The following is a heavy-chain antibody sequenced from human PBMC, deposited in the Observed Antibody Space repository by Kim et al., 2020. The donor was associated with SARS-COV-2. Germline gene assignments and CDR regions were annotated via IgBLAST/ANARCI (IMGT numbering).Heavy chain of an antibody. CDR2: IIPIFGTA. Sequence: SVKVSCKASGGTFSSYAISWVRQAPGQGLEWMGGIIPIFGTANYAQKFQGRVTITADESTSTAYMELSSLRSEDTAVYYCAMGVVAATPGTDAFDIWGQGTMVTVSS. D-gene: IGHD2-15*01. CDR1: GGTFSSYA. V-gene: IGHV1-69*13. CDR3: AMGVVAATPGTDAFDI. J-gene: IGHJ3*02.